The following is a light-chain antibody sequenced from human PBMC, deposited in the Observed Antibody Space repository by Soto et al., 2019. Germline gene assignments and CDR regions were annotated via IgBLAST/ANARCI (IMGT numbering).Light chain of an antibody. J-gene: IGKJ1*01. V-gene: IGKV1-5*01. CDR2: CGS. CDR1: RSISSS. Sequence: IHMTQKPTTLTPSLGDRLTITCLASRSISSSLAWYQQKPGKAPHLLIYCGSSLESGVPARFSGSGSGTEFTLNISSLQPHDVAAYYCHQYNHYSWTFGQGTKVDIK. CDR3: HQYNHYSWT.